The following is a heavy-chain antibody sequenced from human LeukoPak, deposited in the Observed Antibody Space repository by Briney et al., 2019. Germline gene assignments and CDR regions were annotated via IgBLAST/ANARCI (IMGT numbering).Heavy chain of an antibody. J-gene: IGHJ3*02. Sequence: SETLSLTCAVSGGSISSSNWWSWVRQPPGKGLEWIGEIYHSGSTNYNPSLKSRVTISVDKSKNQFSLKLSSVTAADTAVYYCARDALGLRWLSSRDDAFDIWGQGTMVTVSS. D-gene: IGHD3-16*02. V-gene: IGHV4-4*02. CDR2: IYHSGST. CDR1: GGSISSSNW. CDR3: ARDALGLRWLSSRDDAFDI.